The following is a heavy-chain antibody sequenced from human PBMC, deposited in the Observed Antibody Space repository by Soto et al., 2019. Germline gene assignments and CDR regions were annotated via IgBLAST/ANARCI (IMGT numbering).Heavy chain of an antibody. D-gene: IGHD1-1*01. CDR2: MNPNSGNT. V-gene: IGHV1-8*01. CDR1: GYTFTSYD. J-gene: IGHJ4*02. CDR3: ARKERRHSHFDY. Sequence: QVQLVQSGAEVKKPGASVKVSCKASGYTFTSYDINWVRQATGQGLEWMGWMNPNSGNTGYAQKFQGRVTMTRNTSVSTAYMDLSSLRSEDTAVYYCARKERRHSHFDYWGQGTLVTVSS.